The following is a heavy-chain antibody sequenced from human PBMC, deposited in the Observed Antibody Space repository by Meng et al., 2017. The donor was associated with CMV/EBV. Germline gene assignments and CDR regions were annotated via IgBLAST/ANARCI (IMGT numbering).Heavy chain of an antibody. V-gene: IGHV3-7*03. J-gene: IGHJ3*01. D-gene: IGHD2-2*01. CDR1: GFTFSSYW. CDR3: ARGYQLKPFDL. CDR2: IKQDGSEK. Sequence: GESLKISCAASGFTFSSYWMSWVRQAPGKGLEWVANIKQDGSEKYYVDSVKGRFTISRDNAKNSLYLQMNSLRAEDTALYYCARGYQLKPFDLWGQGTMVTVSS.